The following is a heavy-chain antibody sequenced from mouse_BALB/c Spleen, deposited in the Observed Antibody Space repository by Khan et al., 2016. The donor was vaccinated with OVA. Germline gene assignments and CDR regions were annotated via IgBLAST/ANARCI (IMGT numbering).Heavy chain of an antibody. Sequence: VQLKQSGPGLVKPSQSLSLTCTVTGYSITSGYAWNWIRQFPENKLEWMGYISYSGVTSYTPSLKSRISITRDTSKNQFFLQLNSVTTEDTATYYCARGNYYWYYFDYWGQGTTLTVSA. CDR3: ARGNYYWYYFDY. CDR1: GYSITSGYA. V-gene: IGHV3-2*02. CDR2: ISYSGVT. J-gene: IGHJ2*01. D-gene: IGHD1-1*01.